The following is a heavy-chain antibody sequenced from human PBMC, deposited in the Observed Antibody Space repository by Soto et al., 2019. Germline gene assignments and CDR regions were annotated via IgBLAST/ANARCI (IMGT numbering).Heavy chain of an antibody. CDR2: IIPIFGTA. V-gene: IGHV1-69*13. D-gene: IGHD2-2*01. J-gene: IGHJ5*02. CDR1: GGTFSSYA. Sequence: ASVKVSCKASGGTFSSYAISWVQQAPGQGLEWMGGIIPIFGTANYAQKFHGRVTITADESTSTAYMELSSLRSEDTAVYYCAREAPGYCSSTSCSNWFDPWGQGTLVTVSS. CDR3: AREAPGYCSSTSCSNWFDP.